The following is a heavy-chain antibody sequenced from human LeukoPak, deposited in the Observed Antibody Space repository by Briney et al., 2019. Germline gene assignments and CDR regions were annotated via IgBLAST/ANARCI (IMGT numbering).Heavy chain of an antibody. CDR1: GYTFTTYH. D-gene: IGHD3-22*01. CDR2: INPSGGTP. Sequence: ASVKVSCKASGYTFTTYHIHWVRQAGGQGGEWMGMINPSGGTPTYAQKFQRRFTMTPDTSTTTLYMELSSLRSEAMAVYSCARADSAHYYDSGRSIDYWGQGTLVTVSS. J-gene: IGHJ4*02. CDR3: ARADSAHYYDSGRSIDY. V-gene: IGHV1-46*01.